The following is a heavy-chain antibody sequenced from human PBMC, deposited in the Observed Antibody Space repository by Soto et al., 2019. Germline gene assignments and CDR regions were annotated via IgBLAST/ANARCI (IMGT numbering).Heavy chain of an antibody. Sequence: SETLSLTCTVSGGSISSGGYYWTWIRQHPGKGLEWIGYIYYSGSTYYNPSLKSRVTISVDTSKNQFSLKLSSVTAADTAVYYCARDLVWFGELPIDYSGQGTLVTVSS. CDR2: IYYSGST. CDR3: ARDLVWFGELPIDY. D-gene: IGHD3-10*01. CDR1: GGSISSGGYY. V-gene: IGHV4-31*03. J-gene: IGHJ4*02.